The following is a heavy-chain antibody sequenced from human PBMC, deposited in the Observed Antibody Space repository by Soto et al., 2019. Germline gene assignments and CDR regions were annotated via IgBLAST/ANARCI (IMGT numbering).Heavy chain of an antibody. Sequence: SETLSLTCTVSGGSISSSSYYWGWIRQPPGKGLEWIGSIYYSGSTYYNPSLKSRVTISVDTSKNQFSLKLGSVTAADTAVYYCARHRTSMDVWGQGTTVTVSS. CDR3: ARHRTSMDV. V-gene: IGHV4-39*01. CDR1: GGSISSSSYY. CDR2: IYYSGST. J-gene: IGHJ6*02.